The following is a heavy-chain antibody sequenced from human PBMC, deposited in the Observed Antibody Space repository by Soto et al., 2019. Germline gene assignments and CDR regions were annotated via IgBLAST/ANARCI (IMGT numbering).Heavy chain of an antibody. D-gene: IGHD2-2*03. Sequence: GGSLRLSCAASGFTCSGFEMNWGRQAPVKGLEWVSYISSSSSYINYADSMKGRFTISRDNAKNSLYLQMNSLRAEDTAVYYCARDGYYYATDVWGQGTTVTV. CDR1: GFTCSGFE. CDR3: ARDGYYYATDV. V-gene: IGHV3-21*05. J-gene: IGHJ6*02. CDR2: ISSSSSYI.